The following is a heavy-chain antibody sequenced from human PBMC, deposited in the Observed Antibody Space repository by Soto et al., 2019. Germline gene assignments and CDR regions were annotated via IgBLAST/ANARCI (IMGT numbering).Heavy chain of an antibody. Sequence: SETLSLTCVVSGGSISSGGYSWSWIRQPPGKGLEWIGYIYHSGSTYYNPSLKSRVTISVDRSKNQFSLKLSSVAAADTAVYYCVRVPGPWGQGTLVTVSS. J-gene: IGHJ5*02. CDR2: IYHSGST. V-gene: IGHV4-30-2*01. CDR1: GGSISSGGYS. CDR3: VRVPGP.